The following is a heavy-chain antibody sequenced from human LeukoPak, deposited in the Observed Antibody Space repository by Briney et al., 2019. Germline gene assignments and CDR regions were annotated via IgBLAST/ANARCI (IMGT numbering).Heavy chain of an antibody. V-gene: IGHV3-23*01. Sequence: GGSLRLSCAASGFTFSSYAMSWVRQAPGKGLEWVSAISGGGGSTYYADSVKGRFTISRDNSKNTLYLQMNSLRAEDTAVYYCASSPDTAMALGYWGQGTLVTVSS. J-gene: IGHJ4*02. D-gene: IGHD5-18*01. CDR3: ASSPDTAMALGY. CDR1: GFTFSSYA. CDR2: ISGGGGST.